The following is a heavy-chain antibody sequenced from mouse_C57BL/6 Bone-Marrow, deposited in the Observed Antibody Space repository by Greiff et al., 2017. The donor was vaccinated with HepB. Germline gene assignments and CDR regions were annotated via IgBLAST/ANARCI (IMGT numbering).Heavy chain of an antibody. CDR3: ARWGRYGRETDYFDY. V-gene: IGHV1-50*01. J-gene: IGHJ2*01. Sequence: QVQLKQPGAELVKPGASVKLSCKASGYTFTSYWMQWVKQRPGQGLEWIGKIDPSDSYTKYNQKFKGKATLTVDTSSSTADMQLSSLTSEDSAVYYCARWGRYGRETDYFDYWGQGTTLTVSS. D-gene: IGHD1-1*01. CDR1: GYTFTSYW. CDR2: IDPSDSYT.